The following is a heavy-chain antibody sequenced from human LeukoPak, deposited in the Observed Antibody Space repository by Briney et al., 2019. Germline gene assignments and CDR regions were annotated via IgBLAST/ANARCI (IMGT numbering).Heavy chain of an antibody. J-gene: IGHJ4*02. CDR3: VRSLRSADF. CDR1: GFTFSSHW. V-gene: IGHV3-74*01. Sequence: GGSLRLSCAASGFTFSSHWMHWVRQPPGKGLMWVSQISTDGSQTFYADSVKGRFTISRDNAQNTLFLQMDSLRPEDTAVYYCVRSLRSADFWGQGTLVTVSS. CDR2: ISTDGSQT.